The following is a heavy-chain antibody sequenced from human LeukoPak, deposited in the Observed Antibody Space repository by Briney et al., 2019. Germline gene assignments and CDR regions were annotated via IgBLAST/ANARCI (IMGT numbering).Heavy chain of an antibody. Sequence: GGSLRLSCAASGFTFSSYSMNWVRQAPGKGLEWVSYISYSSSTIYYADSVKGRFTISRDHAKNSLYLQMNSLRAEDTAVYYCASEYYGMDVWGQGTTVTVSS. J-gene: IGHJ6*02. CDR2: ISYSSSTI. D-gene: IGHD1-14*01. CDR3: ASEYYGMDV. CDR1: GFTFSSYS. V-gene: IGHV3-48*04.